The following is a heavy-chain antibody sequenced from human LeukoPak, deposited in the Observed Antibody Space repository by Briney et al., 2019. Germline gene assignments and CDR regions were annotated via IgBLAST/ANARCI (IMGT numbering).Heavy chain of an antibody. CDR3: ARVEMATITVDY. J-gene: IGHJ4*02. Sequence: GASVKVSCKASGYTFTGYYIQWVRQAPGQGLEWMGWINPNSGGTNYAQKFQGRVTMTRDTSISTAYMELSRLRSDDTAAYYCARVEMATITVDYWGQGTLVTVSS. V-gene: IGHV1-2*02. D-gene: IGHD5-24*01. CDR1: GYTFTGYY. CDR2: INPNSGGT.